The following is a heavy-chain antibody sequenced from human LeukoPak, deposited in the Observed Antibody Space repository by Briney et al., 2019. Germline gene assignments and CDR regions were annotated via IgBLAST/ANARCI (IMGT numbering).Heavy chain of an antibody. CDR3: ARGAYSSGWAYFDH. CDR1: GFTFSSYS. J-gene: IGHJ4*02. CDR2: ISGSSSPI. Sequence: GGSLRLSCAASGFTFSSYSMNWVRQAPGKGLEWISYISGSSSPIYYADSVKGRFTISRDNAKNSLYLQMNSLRAEDTAVYYCARGAYSSGWAYFDHWGQGTLVTVSS. V-gene: IGHV3-48*04. D-gene: IGHD6-19*01.